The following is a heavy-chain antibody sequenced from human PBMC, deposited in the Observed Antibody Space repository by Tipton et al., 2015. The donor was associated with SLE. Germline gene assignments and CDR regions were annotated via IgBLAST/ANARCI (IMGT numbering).Heavy chain of an antibody. D-gene: IGHD3-3*01. Sequence: LRLSCTVSGASISSGSYHWSWIRQPAGKGLEWIGHIYTSGSTDYNPSLKSRVTISVDTSKNQFSLKLSSVTAADTAVYYCARDSITIFGVVIPFDYWGQGTLVTVSS. J-gene: IGHJ4*02. CDR1: GASISSGSYH. V-gene: IGHV4-61*09. CDR3: ARDSITIFGVVIPFDY. CDR2: IYTSGST.